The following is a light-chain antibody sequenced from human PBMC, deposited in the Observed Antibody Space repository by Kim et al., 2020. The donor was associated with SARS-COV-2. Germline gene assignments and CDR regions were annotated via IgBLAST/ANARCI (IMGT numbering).Light chain of an antibody. CDR2: GAS. V-gene: IGKV3-20*01. CDR3: QQYDNSQIT. CDR1: QSVSSNY. Sequence: EIVLTQSPGTLSLSPGERATLSCRASQSVSSNYLAWYQQRPGQAPRLLIYGASSRATGIPDRFSGSGSGADFTLTISRLEPEDFAVYYCQQYDNSQITFGQGTRLEIK. J-gene: IGKJ5*01.